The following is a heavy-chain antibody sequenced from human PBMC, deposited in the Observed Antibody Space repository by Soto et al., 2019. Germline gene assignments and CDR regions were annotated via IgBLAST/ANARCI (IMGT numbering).Heavy chain of an antibody. CDR3: ARDLTYYDLLTGGRSGENWFDP. V-gene: IGHV1-18*01. J-gene: IGHJ5*02. CDR2: ISAYNGNT. CDR1: GYTFTSYG. D-gene: IGHD3-9*01. Sequence: QVQLVQSGAEVKKPGASVKVSCKASGYTFTSYGISWVRQAPGQGLEWMGWISAYNGNTNYAQRLQGRVTMTTDTSTSTADMELRILRSDDTAVYYCARDLTYYDLLTGGRSGENWFDPWGQVTLVTVSS.